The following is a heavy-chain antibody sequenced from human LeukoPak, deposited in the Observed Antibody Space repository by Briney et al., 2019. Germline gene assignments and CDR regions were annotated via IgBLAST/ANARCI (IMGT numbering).Heavy chain of an antibody. V-gene: IGHV1-69*04. Sequence: ASVKVSCKASGDSFSSDAISWVRQVPGQGYEWVGRIIPILGVTHYALKFRGRVTITADKSTSAAVMELRSLTSDDTAVYYCATQSSGWHIYYFDHWGQGTLVTVSS. D-gene: IGHD6-25*01. CDR2: IIPILGVT. CDR3: ATQSSGWHIYYFDH. CDR1: GDSFSSDA. J-gene: IGHJ4*02.